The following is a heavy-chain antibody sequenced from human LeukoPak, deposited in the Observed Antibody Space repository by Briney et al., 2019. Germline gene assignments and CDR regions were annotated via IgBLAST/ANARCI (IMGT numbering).Heavy chain of an antibody. CDR1: GFTVSSNY. D-gene: IGHD3-10*01. CDR3: ARDQHYGSGSYYTSDY. V-gene: IGHV3-66*01. J-gene: IGHJ4*02. Sequence: GGSLRLSCAASGFTVSSNYMSWVRQAPGKGLEWVSVIYSGGSTYYADSVKGRFTISRDNSKNTLYLQMNSLRAEDTAVYYCARDQHYGSGSYYTSDYWGQGTLVTVSS. CDR2: IYSGGST.